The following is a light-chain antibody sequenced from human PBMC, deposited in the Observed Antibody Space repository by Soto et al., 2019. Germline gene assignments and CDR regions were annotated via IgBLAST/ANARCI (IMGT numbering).Light chain of an antibody. J-gene: IGKJ1*01. V-gene: IGKV1-39*01. CDR1: QTTSTY. CDR2: AAS. Sequence: DIQMTQSPSSLSASVGDRVTITCRASQTTSTYLNWYQQEPGKAPKLLIYAASSLQSGVPSRFSGSGSGTDFTHTISSLRPEDFATYYCQQSYSTPRTFGQGTKVEIK. CDR3: QQSYSTPRT.